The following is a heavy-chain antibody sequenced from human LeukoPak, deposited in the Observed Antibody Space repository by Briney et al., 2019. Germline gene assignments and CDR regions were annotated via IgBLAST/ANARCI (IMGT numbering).Heavy chain of an antibody. V-gene: IGHV4-34*01. CDR2: INHSGST. D-gene: IGHD6-6*01. Sequence: SETLSLTCAVYGGSFSGYYWSWIRQPPGKGLEWIGEINHSGSTNYNPSLKSRLTISIDTSKNQFSLKLTSVTAADTAVYYCARLVPPGWFDPWGQGTLVTVSS. CDR1: GGSFSGYY. CDR3: ARLVPPGWFDP. J-gene: IGHJ5*02.